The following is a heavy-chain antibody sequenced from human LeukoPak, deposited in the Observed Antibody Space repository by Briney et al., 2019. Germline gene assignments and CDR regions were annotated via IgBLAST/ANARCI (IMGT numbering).Heavy chain of an antibody. V-gene: IGHV3-43*02. CDR2: ISGDGGTT. Sequence: GGSLRLSCAASGFTFDDYAMHWVRQAPEKGLEWVSLISGDGGTTHYADSVKGRFTVSRDNSKKSLYLQMNSLRTDDTAFYYCAKDRCETTFGGCIVIGRSRIFDYWGQGTLVSVSS. J-gene: IGHJ4*02. CDR1: GFTFDDYA. CDR3: AKDRCETTFGGCIVIGRSRIFDY. D-gene: IGHD3-16*02.